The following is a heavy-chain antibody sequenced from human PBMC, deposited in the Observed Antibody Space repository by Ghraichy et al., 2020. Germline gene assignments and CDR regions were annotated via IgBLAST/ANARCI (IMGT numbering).Heavy chain of an antibody. Sequence: SQTLSLTCTVFGGSVSSSRYYWGWIRQPPGKGLEWIGNIYYNGITYYNPSLESRVTISIDTSKNQFSLKLSSVTATDTAVYYCARSTSTAFDYRGQGTPVTVSS. V-gene: IGHV4-39*01. J-gene: IGHJ4*02. CDR1: GGSVSSSRYY. D-gene: IGHD1-1*01. CDR3: ARSTSTAFDY. CDR2: IYYNGIT.